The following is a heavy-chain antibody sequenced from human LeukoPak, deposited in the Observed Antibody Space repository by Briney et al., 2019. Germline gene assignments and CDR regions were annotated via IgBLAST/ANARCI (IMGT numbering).Heavy chain of an antibody. CDR3: ARVVAARRYYYYYYYMDV. J-gene: IGHJ6*03. V-gene: IGHV4-59*01. Sequence: SETLSLTCTVSGGSISSYYWSWIRQPPGKGLEWIGYIYYSGSTNYNPSLKSRVTISVDTSKNQFSLKLSSVTAADTAVYYCARVVAARRYYYYYYYMDVWGKGTTVTVSS. CDR1: GGSISSYY. D-gene: IGHD6-6*01. CDR2: IYYSGST.